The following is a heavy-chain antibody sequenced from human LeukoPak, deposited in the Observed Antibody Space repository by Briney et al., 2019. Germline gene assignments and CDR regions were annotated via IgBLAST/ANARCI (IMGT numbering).Heavy chain of an antibody. CDR1: GYTFTHHG. V-gene: IGHV1-18*01. D-gene: IGHD6-19*01. CDR3: AKDPTNTSGRYAYFDS. J-gene: IGHJ4*02. CDR2: ISCYNGDT. Sequence: ASVRVSCKASGYTFTHHGISWVRQAPGQGLEWMAWISCYNGDTHYAQKFQGRVTLTTDTSTTTAYMELRSLRSDDTAVYYCAKDPTNTSGRYAYFDSWGQGTLVTVSS.